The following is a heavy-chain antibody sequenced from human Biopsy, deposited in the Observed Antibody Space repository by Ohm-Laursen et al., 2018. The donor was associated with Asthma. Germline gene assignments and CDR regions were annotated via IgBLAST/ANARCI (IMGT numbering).Heavy chain of an antibody. D-gene: IGHD3-3*01. J-gene: IGHJ6*02. Sequence: SLRLSCAAPGFTFSSYGMHWVRQAPGKGLEWVSSISSSSSYIYYADSVKGRFTISRDNAKNSLYLQMNSLRAEDTAVYYCARVDTIFGVVIPIYYYYGMDVWGQGTTVTVSS. CDR3: ARVDTIFGVVIPIYYYYGMDV. CDR2: ISSSSSYI. CDR1: GFTFSSYG. V-gene: IGHV3-21*01.